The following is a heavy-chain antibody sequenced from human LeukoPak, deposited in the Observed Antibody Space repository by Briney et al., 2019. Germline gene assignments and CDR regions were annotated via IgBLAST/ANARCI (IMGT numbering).Heavy chain of an antibody. CDR1: GFTFRKYI. D-gene: IGHD6-19*01. V-gene: IGHV3-7*01. Sequence: PGGSLRLSCAASGFTFRKYIMNWVRQAPGKGLEWVANIKQDGSEKYYVDSVKGRFTISRDNAKNSLYLQMNSLRAEDTAVYYCARDVIAVAAYFDYWGQGTLVTVSS. J-gene: IGHJ4*02. CDR2: IKQDGSEK. CDR3: ARDVIAVAAYFDY.